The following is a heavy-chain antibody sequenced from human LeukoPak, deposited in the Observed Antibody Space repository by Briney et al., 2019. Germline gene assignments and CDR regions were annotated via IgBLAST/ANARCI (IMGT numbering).Heavy chain of an antibody. D-gene: IGHD5-18*01. V-gene: IGHV3-7*01. CDR3: ARDAGYGYDRFDY. CDR1: GFIFSSYW. J-gene: IGHJ4*02. Sequence: GGSLRLSCAASGFIFSSYWMAWVRQAPGKGLEWVANIKEDGSDKNYVDSVKGRFTISRDNAKNSLYLPMNSLRAEDTAVYYCARDAGYGYDRFDYWGQGTQVTVSS. CDR2: IKEDGSDK.